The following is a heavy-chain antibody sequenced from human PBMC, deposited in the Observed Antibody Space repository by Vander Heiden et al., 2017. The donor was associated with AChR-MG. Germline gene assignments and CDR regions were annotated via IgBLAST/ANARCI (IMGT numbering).Heavy chain of an antibody. CDR2: INHSGST. D-gene: IGHD6-13*01. CDR3: ARGSSSWPGYYYYYYGMDV. Sequence: QVQLQQWGAGLLKPSETLSLTCAVYGGSFSGYYWSWIRQPPGKGLEWIGEINHSGSTNYNPSLKSRVTISVDTSKNQFSLKLSSVTAADTAVYYCARGSSSWPGYYYYYYGMDVWGQGTTVTVSS. CDR1: GGSFSGYY. V-gene: IGHV4-34*01. J-gene: IGHJ6*02.